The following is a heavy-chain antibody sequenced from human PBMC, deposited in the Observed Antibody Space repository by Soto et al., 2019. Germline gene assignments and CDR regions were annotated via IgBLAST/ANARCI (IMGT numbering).Heavy chain of an antibody. D-gene: IGHD3-3*01. Sequence: QVQLVESGGGVVQPGRSLRLSCAASGFTFSSYGMHWVRQAPGKGLKWVAVIWYDGSNKYYADSVKGRFTISRDNSKNTLYLQMNSLRAEDTAVYYCARASITIFGGPDDYWGQGTLVTVSS. CDR2: IWYDGSNK. CDR3: ARASITIFGGPDDY. CDR1: GFTFSSYG. J-gene: IGHJ4*02. V-gene: IGHV3-33*01.